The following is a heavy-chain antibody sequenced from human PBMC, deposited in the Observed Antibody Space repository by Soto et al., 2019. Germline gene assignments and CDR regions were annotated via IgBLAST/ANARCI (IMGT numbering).Heavy chain of an antibody. CDR3: ARVYDSSDPPEYYGMDV. J-gene: IGHJ6*02. CDR1: GGTFSSYT. Sequence: QVQLVQSGAEVKKPGSSVKVSCKASGGTFSSYTISWVRQAPGQGLEWMGRIIPILGIANYAQKFQGRVTITADKSTSTAYMELSSLRSEDTAVYYCARVYDSSDPPEYYGMDVWGQGTTLTVSS. CDR2: IIPILGIA. V-gene: IGHV1-69*02. D-gene: IGHD3-22*01.